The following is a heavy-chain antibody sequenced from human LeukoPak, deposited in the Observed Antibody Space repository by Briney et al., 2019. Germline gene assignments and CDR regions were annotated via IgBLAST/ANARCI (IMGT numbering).Heavy chain of an antibody. V-gene: IGHV1-69*05. Sequence: SVKVSCKASGGTFSSYAISWVRQAPGQGLEWMGRIIPIFGTANYAQKFQGRVTITTDESTSTAYMELSSLRSEDTAVYYCAGAVVTAKDAFDIWGQGTRVTVSS. D-gene: IGHD2-21*02. CDR3: AGAVVTAKDAFDI. J-gene: IGHJ3*02. CDR2: IIPIFGTA. CDR1: GGTFSSYA.